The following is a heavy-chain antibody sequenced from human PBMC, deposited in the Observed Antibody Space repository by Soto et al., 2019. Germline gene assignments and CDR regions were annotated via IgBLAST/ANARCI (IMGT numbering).Heavy chain of an antibody. J-gene: IGHJ4*02. CDR2: ISGSGGST. Sequence: EVQLLESGGGLVQPGGSLRLSCAASGFTFSSYAMSWVRQAPGKGLEWVSAISGSGGSTYYADSVKGRFTISRDNSKNTLYLQMNSLGAEDTAVYYCAKAVWSYGGTTVYFDYWGQGTLVTVSS. CDR1: GFTFSSYA. V-gene: IGHV3-23*01. CDR3: AKAVWSYGGTTVYFDY. D-gene: IGHD4-17*01.